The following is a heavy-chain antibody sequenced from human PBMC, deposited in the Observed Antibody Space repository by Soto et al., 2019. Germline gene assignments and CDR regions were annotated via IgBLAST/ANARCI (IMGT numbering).Heavy chain of an antibody. V-gene: IGHV1-69*12. CDR3: ARGTDSGYETADYYYYGMDV. D-gene: IGHD5-12*01. Sequence: QVQLVQSGAEVKKPGSSVKVSCKASGGTFSSYAISWVRQAPGQGLEWMGGIIPIFGTANYAQKFQGRVTITADESTSTAYMELSSLRSEDTAVYYCARGTDSGYETADYYYYGMDVWGQGTTVTVSS. CDR1: GGTFSSYA. J-gene: IGHJ6*02. CDR2: IIPIFGTA.